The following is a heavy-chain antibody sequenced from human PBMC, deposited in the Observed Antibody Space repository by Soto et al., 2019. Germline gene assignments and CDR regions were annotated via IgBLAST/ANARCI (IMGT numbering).Heavy chain of an antibody. J-gene: IGHJ6*02. D-gene: IGHD3-22*01. CDR2: MNPNSGNA. CDR3: ARFNYDSSGYYYFQSFYYYGMDV. CDR1: GYTFTSYD. V-gene: IGHV1-8*01. Sequence: QVQLVQSGAEVKKPGASVKVSCKASGYTFTSYDINWVRQATGQGLEWMGWMNPNSGNAGYAQKFQGRVTMTRNTSISTAYMELSSLRSEDTAVYYCARFNYDSSGYYYFQSFYYYGMDVWGQGTTVTVSS.